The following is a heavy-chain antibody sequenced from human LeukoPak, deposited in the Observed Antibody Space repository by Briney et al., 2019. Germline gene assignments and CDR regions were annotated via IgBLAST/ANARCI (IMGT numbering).Heavy chain of an antibody. CDR3: GGSGVKFDY. D-gene: IGHD2-15*01. CDR1: GFTFSSYS. CDR2: INSDGSST. Sequence: GGSLRLSCAASGFTFSSYSMNWVRQAPGKGLVWVSRINSDGSSTSYADPVKGRFTISRDNAKNTLYLQMNSLRAEDTAVYYCGGSGVKFDYWGQGTLVTVSS. V-gene: IGHV3-74*01. J-gene: IGHJ4*02.